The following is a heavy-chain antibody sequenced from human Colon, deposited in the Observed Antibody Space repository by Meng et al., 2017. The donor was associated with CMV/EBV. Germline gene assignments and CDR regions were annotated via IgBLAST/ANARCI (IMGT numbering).Heavy chain of an antibody. V-gene: IGHV1-18*01. Sequence: ASVKVSCKASGYIFTTFGITWVRQAPGQGPEWMGWISPYSGHTNSAPKFQGRITLTTDTSTSTAYMDLRSLTSDDTAVYYCVRSLNDASGQFCDYWGQGTLVTVSS. CDR2: ISPYSGHT. D-gene: IGHD3-3*01. J-gene: IGHJ4*02. CDR3: VRSLNDASGQFCDY. CDR1: GYIFTTFG.